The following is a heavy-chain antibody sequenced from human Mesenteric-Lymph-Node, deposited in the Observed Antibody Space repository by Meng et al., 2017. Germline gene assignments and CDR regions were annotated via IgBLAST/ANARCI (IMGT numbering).Heavy chain of an antibody. V-gene: IGHV3-11*01. CDR3: AKACGGSCRYFDY. D-gene: IGHD2-15*01. J-gene: IGHJ4*02. CDR1: GFTFSDYY. Sequence: GESLKIPCAASGFTFSDYYMSRNRQAPGKGLEWVSYISSSGSTIYYADSVKGRFTISRDNAKNSLYLQMNSLRAEDTAVYYCAKACGGSCRYFDYWGQGALVTVSS. CDR2: ISSSGSTI.